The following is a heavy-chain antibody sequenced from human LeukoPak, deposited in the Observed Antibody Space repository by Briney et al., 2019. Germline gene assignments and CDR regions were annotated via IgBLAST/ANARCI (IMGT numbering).Heavy chain of an antibody. CDR1: GFTFDDYA. CDR3: AKEDNYGMDV. Sequence: GRSLRLSCAASGFTFDDYAMHWVRQAPGKGLEWVSGISWNSGSIGYADSVKGRFTISRDSAKNSLYLQMNSLRAEDTALYYCAKEDNYGMDVWGQGTTVTVSS. CDR2: ISWNSGSI. J-gene: IGHJ6*02. D-gene: IGHD5-24*01. V-gene: IGHV3-9*01.